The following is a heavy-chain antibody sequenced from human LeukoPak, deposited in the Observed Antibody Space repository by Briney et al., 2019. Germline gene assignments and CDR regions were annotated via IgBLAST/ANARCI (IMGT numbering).Heavy chain of an antibody. D-gene: IGHD3-22*01. V-gene: IGHV3-53*01. CDR2: IYSGGST. CDR3: ARGVCITMIVVVITLFDY. CDR1: GFTVSSNY. Sequence: GGSLRLSCAASGFTVSSNYMSRVRQAPGKGLEWVSVIYSGGSTYYADSVKGRFTISRDNSKNTLYLRMNSLRAEDTAVYYCARGVCITMIVVVITLFDYWGQGTLVTVSS. J-gene: IGHJ4*02.